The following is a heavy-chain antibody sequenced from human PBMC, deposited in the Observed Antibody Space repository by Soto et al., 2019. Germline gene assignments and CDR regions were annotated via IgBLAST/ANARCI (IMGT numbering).Heavy chain of an antibody. CDR2: INYSGST. D-gene: IGHD6-13*01. CDR3: ARVGTYSRLILGDWFDP. CDR1: GGSISSYY. Sequence: QVQLQESGPGLVKASETLSLTCTVSGGSISSYYWSWIRQPPGKTLEWIGYINYSGSTNYNPSLKSRVTISVDTSKNQFSLKLSSVTAAETAMYYCARVGTYSRLILGDWFDPWGQGTLVTVSS. J-gene: IGHJ5*02. V-gene: IGHV4-59*01.